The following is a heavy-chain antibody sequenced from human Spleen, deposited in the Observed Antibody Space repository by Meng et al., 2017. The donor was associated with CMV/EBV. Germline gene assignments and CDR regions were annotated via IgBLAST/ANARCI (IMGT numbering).Heavy chain of an antibody. CDR1: GFAFSDFE. D-gene: IGHD3-10*01. Sequence: GESLKISCAASGFAFSDFEMNWVRQSPGKGLEWVANIGQDGIEKYYVDSVKGRFTISRDNARNSLFLQMNNLRGEDTAVYYCTTDPDYYGSGSYKYYYYGMDVWGQGTTVTVSS. CDR2: IGQDGIEK. V-gene: IGHV3-7*01. J-gene: IGHJ6*02. CDR3: TTDPDYYGSGSYKYYYYGMDV.